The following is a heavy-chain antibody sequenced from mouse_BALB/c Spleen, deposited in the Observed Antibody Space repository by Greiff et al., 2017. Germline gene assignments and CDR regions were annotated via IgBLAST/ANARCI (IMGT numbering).Heavy chain of an antibody. V-gene: IGHV1-9*01. CDR1: GYTFSSYW. Sequence: QVQLQQSGAELMKPGASVKISCKATGYTFSSYWIEWVKQRPGHGLEWIGEILPGSGSTNYNEKFKGKATFTADTSSNTAYMQLSSLTSEDSAVYYCARLLDGRGYAMDYWGQGTSVTVSS. CDR3: ARLLDGRGYAMDY. J-gene: IGHJ4*01. D-gene: IGHD3-1*01. CDR2: ILPGSGST.